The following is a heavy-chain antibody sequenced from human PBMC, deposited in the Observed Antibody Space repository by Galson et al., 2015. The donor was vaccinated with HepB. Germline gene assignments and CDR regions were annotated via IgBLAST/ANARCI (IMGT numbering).Heavy chain of an antibody. CDR3: AHSVDDNGGYYPPSYSMDF. Sequence: PALVKPTQTLTLTCTFSGFSLNSEVVAVSWIRQPPGKALEWLALFSWNDNKRYSPSLKNRLTITKDTSKNQVVLTMTNMDPVDTATYYCAHSVDDNGGYYPPSYSMDFWGQGTTVTVSS. V-gene: IGHV2-5*01. J-gene: IGHJ6*02. CDR1: GFSLNSEVVA. D-gene: IGHD3-22*01. CDR2: FSWNDNK.